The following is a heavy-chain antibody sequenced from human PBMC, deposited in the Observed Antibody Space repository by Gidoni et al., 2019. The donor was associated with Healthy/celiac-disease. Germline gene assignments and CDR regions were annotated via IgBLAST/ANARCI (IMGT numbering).Heavy chain of an antibody. D-gene: IGHD7-27*01. Sequence: QVQLVQSGAAVQKPGSSVKVSCKASGGTFSSYAISWVRQAPGQGLEWMGGVIPIYGTANYAQKFQGRVTITADESTSTAYMELSSLRSEDTAVYYCARGTWGSDPPFDYWGQGTLVTVSS. CDR2: VIPIYGTA. V-gene: IGHV1-69*01. J-gene: IGHJ4*02. CDR1: GGTFSSYA. CDR3: ARGTWGSDPPFDY.